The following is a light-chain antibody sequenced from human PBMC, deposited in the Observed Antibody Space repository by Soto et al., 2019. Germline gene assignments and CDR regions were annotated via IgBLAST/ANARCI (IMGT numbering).Light chain of an antibody. CDR1: QGISNY. V-gene: IGKV1-27*01. CDR3: QKDNSALF. Sequence: DIQMTQSPSSLSASVGDRVTITCRASQGISNYLAWYQQKPGKVPKLLIYAASTLQSVVPSRFSGSGSGTDFTLNISSLQREDVATYYCQKDNSALFFGPGTKVDIK. J-gene: IGKJ3*01. CDR2: AAS.